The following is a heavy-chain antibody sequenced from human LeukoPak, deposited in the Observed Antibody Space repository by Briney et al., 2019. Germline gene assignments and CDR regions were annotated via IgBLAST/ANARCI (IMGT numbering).Heavy chain of an antibody. CDR3: ARERALITMIVVAPGGYMDV. Sequence: GGSLRLSCAASGFTFSSYAMHWVRQAPGKGLEGGAVISYDGIITYYSHSVHVPFTLSRHYANNTLYLQMNSLSAEHTAVYYCARERALITMIVVAPGGYMDVWGKGTTVTVSS. CDR2: ISYDGIIT. V-gene: IGHV3-30*07. D-gene: IGHD3-22*01. J-gene: IGHJ6*03. CDR1: GFTFSSYA.